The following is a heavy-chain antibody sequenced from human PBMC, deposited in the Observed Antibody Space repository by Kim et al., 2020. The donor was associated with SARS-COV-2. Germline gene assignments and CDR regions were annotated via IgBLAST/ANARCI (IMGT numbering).Heavy chain of an antibody. V-gene: IGHV1-8*01. Sequence: ASVKVSCKASGYTFTNYDINWVRQATGQGLEWMGWMNPNNGDTGYAEKFHGRVTMTRNTSINTAYMELSSLRSEDTAIFYCARGDSRAWISMVRGSSDAFDVWVRGKLVSVSS. CDR3: ARGDSRAWISMVRGSSDAFDV. CDR2: MNPNNGDT. CDR1: GYTFTNYD. D-gene: IGHD3-10*01. J-gene: IGHJ3*01.